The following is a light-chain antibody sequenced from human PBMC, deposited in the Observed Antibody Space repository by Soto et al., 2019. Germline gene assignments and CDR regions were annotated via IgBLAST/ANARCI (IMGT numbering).Light chain of an antibody. V-gene: IGKV3-15*01. Sequence: ISMTQSPPTLSVSPGGRVTLSCEASETISADLAWYHHRPGQAPRLLIYAASTRAPGVPARFSGSGSGTDFTLAIANLQPEDFGLYYCQHYHNLPRTFGQGTKVDIK. CDR2: AAS. CDR1: ETISAD. CDR3: QHYHNLPRT. J-gene: IGKJ2*01.